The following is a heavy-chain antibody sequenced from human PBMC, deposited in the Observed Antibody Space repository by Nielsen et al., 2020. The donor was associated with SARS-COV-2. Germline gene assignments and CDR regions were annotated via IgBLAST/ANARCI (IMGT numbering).Heavy chain of an antibody. CDR3: ARDPGTLYYYYYMDV. CDR1: GGAISRSNYY. V-gene: IGHV4-39*07. Sequence: SETLSLTCSVSGGAISRSNYYWGWIRQPPGKGLEYVGSIYYSGTTYYNPSLNSRVTISVDRSKNQFYLKLNSVTAADTAVYFCARDPGTLYYYYYMDVWGKGTTVTVSS. J-gene: IGHJ6*03. CDR2: IYYSGTT.